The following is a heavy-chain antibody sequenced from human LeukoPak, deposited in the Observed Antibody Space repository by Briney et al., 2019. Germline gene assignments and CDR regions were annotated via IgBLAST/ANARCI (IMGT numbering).Heavy chain of an antibody. V-gene: IGHV3-48*03. CDR2: ISSSGSTT. J-gene: IGHJ4*02. CDR3: ARDNYDSSGYYFD. Sequence: GGSLRLSCAASGFTFSSYEMNWVRQAPGKGLEWVSYISSSGSTTHYADSVKGRFTISRDSAKKSLYLRMNSLRAEDTAVYYCARDNYDSSGYYFDWGQGTLVTVSS. D-gene: IGHD3-22*01. CDR1: GFTFSSYE.